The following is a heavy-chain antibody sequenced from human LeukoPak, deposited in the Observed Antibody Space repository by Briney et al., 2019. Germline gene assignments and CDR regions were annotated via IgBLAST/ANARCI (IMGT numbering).Heavy chain of an antibody. CDR3: ARGRDGYNHAFDI. V-gene: IGHV1-8*01. CDR2: MNPNSGNT. J-gene: IGHJ3*02. D-gene: IGHD5-24*01. CDR1: GYTFTSYD. Sequence: GASVKVSCKASGYTFTSYDINWMHQATGQGLEWMGWMNPNSGNTGYAQKFQGRVTMTRNTSISTAYMELSSLRSEDTAVYYCARGRDGYNHAFDIWGQGTMVTVSS.